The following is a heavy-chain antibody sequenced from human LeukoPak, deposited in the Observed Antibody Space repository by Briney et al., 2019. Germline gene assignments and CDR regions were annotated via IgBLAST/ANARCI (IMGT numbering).Heavy chain of an antibody. V-gene: IGHV4-59*08. CDR2: IYYSGST. Sequence: SETLSLTCTVSGGSISSYYWSWIRQPPGKGLEWIGYIYYSGSTNYNPSLKSRVTMSVDTSKNQFSLKLSSVTAADTAVYYCARQGWFRGAIDDFWGQGTLVTVSS. J-gene: IGHJ4*02. CDR3: ARQGWFRGAIDDF. CDR1: GGSISSYY. D-gene: IGHD3-10*01.